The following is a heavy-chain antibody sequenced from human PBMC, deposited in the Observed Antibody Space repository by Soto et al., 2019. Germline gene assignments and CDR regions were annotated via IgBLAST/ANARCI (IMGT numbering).Heavy chain of an antibody. CDR1: GASIISNDW. CDR3: ARANLRSGRTFDH. V-gene: IGHV4-4*02. D-gene: IGHD5-12*01. CDR2: IFHSGRT. J-gene: IGHJ4*02. Sequence: PSETLSLTCSVCGASIISNDWWIWIRQTPGKGLEWIGEIFHSGRTNYSPSFKSRVTISVDTSKSQFSLEMASVTAADTAVYYCARANLRSGRTFDHWGQGSPVTVSS.